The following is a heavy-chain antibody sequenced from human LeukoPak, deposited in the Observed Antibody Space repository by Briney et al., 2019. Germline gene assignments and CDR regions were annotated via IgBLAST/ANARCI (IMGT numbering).Heavy chain of an antibody. CDR2: INPNSGGT. CDR3: ARDPLEAAAMYSRPYYYFDY. D-gene: IGHD2-2*01. CDR1: GYTFTGYY. V-gene: IGHV1-2*02. Sequence: RGASVKVSCKASGYTFTGYYMHWVRQAPGQGLEWMGWINPNSGGTNYAQKFQGRVTMTRDTSISTAYMGLSRLRSDDTAVYYCARDPLEAAAMYSRPYYYFDYWGQGTLVTVSS. J-gene: IGHJ4*02.